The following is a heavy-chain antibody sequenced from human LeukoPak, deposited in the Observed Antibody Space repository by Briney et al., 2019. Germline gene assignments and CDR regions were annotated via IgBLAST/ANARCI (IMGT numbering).Heavy chain of an antibody. Sequence: GGSLRLSCAASGFTVSSNYMSWVRQAPGKGLEWVSSISSSSSYIYYADSVKGRFTISRDNAKNSLYLQMNSLRAEDTAVYYCARDDRTCDAFGNWDQGTMVIGCS. D-gene: IGHD3-10*01. CDR3: ARDDRTCDAFGN. CDR1: GFTVSSNY. J-gene: IGHJ3*01. CDR2: ISSSSSYI. V-gene: IGHV3-21*01.